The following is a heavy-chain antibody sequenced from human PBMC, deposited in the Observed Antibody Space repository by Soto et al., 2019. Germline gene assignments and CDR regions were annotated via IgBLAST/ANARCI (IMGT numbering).Heavy chain of an antibody. J-gene: IGHJ5*02. V-gene: IGHV3-30*03. CDR1: GFTFSSYG. Sequence: GGSLRLSCAASGFTFSSYGMHWVRQAPGKGLEWVAVISYDGSNKYYADSVKGRFTISRDDSKSTLYLQMNGLRVEDTAVYYCARDFPMVRGGHSWFDPWGQGTLVTVSS. CDR2: ISYDGSNK. CDR3: ARDFPMVRGGHSWFDP. D-gene: IGHD3-10*01.